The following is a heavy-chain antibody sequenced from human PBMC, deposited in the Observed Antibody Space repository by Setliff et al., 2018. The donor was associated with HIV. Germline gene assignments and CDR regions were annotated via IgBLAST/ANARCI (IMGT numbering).Heavy chain of an antibody. CDR1: GYSFTSYW. J-gene: IGHJ4*02. CDR2: IYPGDSDT. CDR3: ARHGQYGSGSYYNRPFDF. V-gene: IGHV5-51*01. Sequence: GESLKISCKGSGYSFTSYWIGWVRQMPGKGLEWMGKIYPGDSDTRYSPSFQGHVTISADKSISTAYLQWSSLKASDTAMYYCARHGQYGSGSYYNRPFDFWGQGTLVTVSS. D-gene: IGHD3-10*01.